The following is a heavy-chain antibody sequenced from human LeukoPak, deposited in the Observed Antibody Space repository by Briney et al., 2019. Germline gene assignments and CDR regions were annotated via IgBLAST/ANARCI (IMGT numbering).Heavy chain of an antibody. V-gene: IGHV4-39*01. Sequence: PSETLSLTCTVSGGSISSSSYYWGWIRQPPGKGLEWIGSIYYSGSTYYNPSLKSRVTISVDTSKNQFSLKLSSVTAADTAVYYCATTMYYYDSSGYYSGEYFDYWGQGTLVTVSS. D-gene: IGHD3-22*01. CDR3: ATTMYYYDSSGYYSGEYFDY. CDR1: GGSISSSSYY. J-gene: IGHJ4*02. CDR2: IYYSGST.